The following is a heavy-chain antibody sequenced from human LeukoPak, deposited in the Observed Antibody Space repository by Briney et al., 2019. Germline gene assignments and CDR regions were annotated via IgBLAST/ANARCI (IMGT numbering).Heavy chain of an antibody. Sequence: GGSLRLSCAASGFTFSSYAMHWVRQAPGKGLEWVAVISYDGSNKYYADSVKGRFTISRDNSKNTLYLQMNSLRAEDTAVYYCARAMILTGYGDWGQGTLVTVSS. D-gene: IGHD3-9*01. CDR2: ISYDGSNK. J-gene: IGHJ4*02. CDR1: GFTFSSYA. CDR3: ARAMILTGYGD. V-gene: IGHV3-30*04.